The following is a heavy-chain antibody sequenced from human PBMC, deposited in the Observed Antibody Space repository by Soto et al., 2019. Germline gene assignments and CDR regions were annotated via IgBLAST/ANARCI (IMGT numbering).Heavy chain of an antibody. CDR2: ISGSGVST. CDR3: AAVMGSDYDYVWGSLTFDD. V-gene: IGHV3-23*01. J-gene: IGHJ4*02. D-gene: IGHD3-16*01. Sequence: GGSLRLSCAASGFILSTTAMTWVRQAPGKGLEWVSTISGSGVSTYYTDSVKGRFTISRDNSKNTLYLQMNSLRAEDTAVYFCAAVMGSDYDYVWGSLTFDDWGQGTLVTVSS. CDR1: GFILSTTA.